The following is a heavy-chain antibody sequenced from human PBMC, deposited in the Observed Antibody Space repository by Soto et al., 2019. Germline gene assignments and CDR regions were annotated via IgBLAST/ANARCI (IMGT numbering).Heavy chain of an antibody. CDR1: GDSVSSNSAA. J-gene: IGHJ6*02. D-gene: IGHD3-10*01. CDR2: TYYRSRWSF. V-gene: IGHV6-1*01. CDR3: AGVTWLRGMDV. Sequence: SQTLSLTCVISGDSVSSNSAAWNWIRQSPSRGLEWLGRTYYRSRWSFDYALSVKSRLTIDPDTSKKQFSLHLDSLTPEDTAVYYCAGVTWLRGMDVWGQGTPVTSP.